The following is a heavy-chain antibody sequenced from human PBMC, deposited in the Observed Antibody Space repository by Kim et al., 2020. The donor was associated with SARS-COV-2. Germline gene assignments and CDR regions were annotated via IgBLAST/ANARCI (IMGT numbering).Heavy chain of an antibody. Sequence: AESVKGRVTISRDNSKNMLNLQMNSQRAEDTAVYYCAKEAGLLWCGELYCWGQGTLVTVSS. J-gene: IGHJ4*02. CDR3: AKEAGLLWCGELYC. V-gene: IGHV3-23*01. D-gene: IGHD3-10*01.